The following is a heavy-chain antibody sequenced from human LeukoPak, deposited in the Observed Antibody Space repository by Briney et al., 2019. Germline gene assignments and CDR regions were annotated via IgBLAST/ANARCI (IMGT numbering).Heavy chain of an antibody. CDR2: ISSSGTTT. D-gene: IGHD2/OR15-2a*01. Sequence: GGSLRLSCAASGFTFSSYEMNWVRQAPGKGLEWVSFISSSGTTTYYADSVKGRFTISRDNAKNSLYLQMNSLRAEDTAVYYCARGGGRHVEYWGQGNLVTVSS. CDR3: ARGGGRHVEY. CDR1: GFTFSSYE. J-gene: IGHJ4*02. V-gene: IGHV3-48*03.